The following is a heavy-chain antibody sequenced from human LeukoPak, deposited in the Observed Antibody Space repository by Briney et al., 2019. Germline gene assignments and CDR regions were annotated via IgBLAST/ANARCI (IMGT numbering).Heavy chain of an antibody. J-gene: IGHJ4*02. CDR3: ATESSLSN. V-gene: IGHV3-30*04. D-gene: IGHD3-16*02. CDR1: GFNFGSYA. CDR2: ISYDGGYQ. Sequence: GGSLRLSCAASGFNFGSYAMDWVRQAPGKGLEWVGDISYDGGYQSYAASVRGRFTISRDNSKNTLYLQMNSLRAEDAAVYYCATESSLSNWGRGTPVTVSS.